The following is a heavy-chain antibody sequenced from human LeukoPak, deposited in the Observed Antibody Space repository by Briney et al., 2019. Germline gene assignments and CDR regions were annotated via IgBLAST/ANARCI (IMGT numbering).Heavy chain of an antibody. D-gene: IGHD2-8*01. Sequence: TGGSLRLSCAASGFTVSSYAMSWVRQAPGKGLEWVSAISGSGGSTYYADSVKGRFTISRDNSKNTLYLQMNSLRAEDTAVYYCAKDSGLIVLMVYASWGQGTLVTVSS. V-gene: IGHV3-23*01. CDR1: GFTVSSYA. CDR3: AKDSGLIVLMVYAS. J-gene: IGHJ4*02. CDR2: ISGSGGST.